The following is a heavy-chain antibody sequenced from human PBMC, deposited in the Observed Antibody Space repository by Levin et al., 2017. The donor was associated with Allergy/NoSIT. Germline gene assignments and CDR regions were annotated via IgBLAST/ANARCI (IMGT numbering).Heavy chain of an antibody. CDR1: GGSISSYY. J-gene: IGHJ5*02. CDR3: ARAKGDWFDP. Sequence: SQTLSLTCTVSGGSISSYYWSWIRQPPGKGLEWIGYIYYSGSTNYNPSLKSRVTISVDTSKNQFSLKLSSVTAADTAVYYCARAKGDWFDPWGQGTLVTVSS. CDR2: IYYSGST. D-gene: IGHD1-26*01. V-gene: IGHV4-59*01.